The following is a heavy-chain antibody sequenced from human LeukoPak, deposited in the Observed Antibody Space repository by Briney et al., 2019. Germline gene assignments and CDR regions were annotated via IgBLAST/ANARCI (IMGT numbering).Heavy chain of an antibody. Sequence: GGSLRLSCAASGFTFSSYWMSWVRQAPGKGLEWVANIKQDGSEKYYVDSVKGRFTISRDNAKNTLFLQMNSLRAEDTAVYYCAKVGTSSTYYYYYMDVWGKGTTVTVSS. CDR2: IKQDGSEK. D-gene: IGHD2-2*01. CDR3: AKVGTSSTYYYYYMDV. J-gene: IGHJ6*03. V-gene: IGHV3-7*01. CDR1: GFTFSSYW.